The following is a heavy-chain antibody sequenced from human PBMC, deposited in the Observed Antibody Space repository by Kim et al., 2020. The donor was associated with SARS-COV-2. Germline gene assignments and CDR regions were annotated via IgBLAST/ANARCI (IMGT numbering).Heavy chain of an antibody. Sequence: RYSPSFQGQLTISADKSISTAYLQWSSLKASDTAMYYCARLREGIAYVDYWGQGTLVTVSS. V-gene: IGHV5-51*01. J-gene: IGHJ4*02. CDR3: ARLREGIAYVDY. D-gene: IGHD3-16*01.